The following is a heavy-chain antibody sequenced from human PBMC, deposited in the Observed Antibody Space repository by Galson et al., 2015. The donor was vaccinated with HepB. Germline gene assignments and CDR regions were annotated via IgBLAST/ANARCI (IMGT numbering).Heavy chain of an antibody. CDR1: GGSFSGYY. CDR2: INHSGST. J-gene: IGHJ5*02. D-gene: IGHD3-22*01. CDR3: AREGHYYDSSGPGYNWFDP. V-gene: IGHV4-34*01. Sequence: ETLSLTCAVYGGSFSGYYWSWIRQPPGKGLEWIGEINHSGSTNYNPSLKSRVTISVDTSKNQFSLKLSSVTAADTAVYYCAREGHYYDSSGPGYNWFDPWGQGTLVTVSS.